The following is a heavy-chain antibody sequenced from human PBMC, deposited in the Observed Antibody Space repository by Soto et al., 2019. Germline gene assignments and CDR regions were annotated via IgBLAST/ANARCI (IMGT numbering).Heavy chain of an antibody. CDR3: ATRYYYGSGSFHLDN. CDR2: TWYDGSNK. D-gene: IGHD3-10*01. V-gene: IGHV3-30*02. CDR1: GFSFSSYG. Sequence: GGSLRLSCEASGFSFSSYGMHWVRQAPGKGLEWVAVTWYDGSNKYYADSVKGRFTISRDNSKNTLYLQMSSLRPEDTALYYCATRYYYGSGSFHLDNWGQGTLVTVSS. J-gene: IGHJ4*02.